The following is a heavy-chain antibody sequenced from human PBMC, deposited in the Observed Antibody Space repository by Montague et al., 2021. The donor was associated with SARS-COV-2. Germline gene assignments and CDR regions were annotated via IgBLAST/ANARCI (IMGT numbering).Heavy chain of an antibody. D-gene: IGHD2-15*01. J-gene: IGHJ4*02. CDR3: ARHYSATLPADY. CDR2: IFDSGST. CDR1: GGSISSFY. V-gene: IGHV4-59*08. Sequence: SETLSLTCTVSGGSISSFYWSWFRQPPGKGLEWIGYIFDSGSTNYNTSLTSRVTMSVDTSKNKFSLKVNSVTAADTAVYYCARHYSATLPADYRGQGTLVTVSS.